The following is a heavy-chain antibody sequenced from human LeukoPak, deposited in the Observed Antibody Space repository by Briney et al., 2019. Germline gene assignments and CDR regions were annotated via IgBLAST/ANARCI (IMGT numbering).Heavy chain of an antibody. Sequence: GKSLRLSCAASGFTFSGYPIHWVRQAPGKGLEWVAVISYDGSNKYYADSVKGRFTISRDNSKNTLYLQMNSLRAEDTAVYYCAASSSWYGYWGQGTLVTVSS. CDR1: GFTFSGYP. CDR3: AASSSWYGY. J-gene: IGHJ4*02. D-gene: IGHD6-13*01. V-gene: IGHV3-30-3*01. CDR2: ISYDGSNK.